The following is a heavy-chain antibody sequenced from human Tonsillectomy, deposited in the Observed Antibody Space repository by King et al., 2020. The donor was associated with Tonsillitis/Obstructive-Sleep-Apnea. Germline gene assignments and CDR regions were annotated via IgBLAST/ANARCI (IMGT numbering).Heavy chain of an antibody. CDR3: ARVGQDYDSTPYYMDV. CDR1: GFTLSDYY. J-gene: IGHJ6*03. CDR2: ITSSSSYT. D-gene: IGHD3-3*01. Sequence: VQLVESGGGLVKPGGSLRLSCAASGFTLSDYYMSWIHQAPGKGLEWVSYITSSSSYTNYADSVKGRFTISRDNAKNSLYLQMNSLRAEDTAVYYCARVGQDYDSTPYYMDVCGKGTTVTVSS. V-gene: IGHV3-11*05.